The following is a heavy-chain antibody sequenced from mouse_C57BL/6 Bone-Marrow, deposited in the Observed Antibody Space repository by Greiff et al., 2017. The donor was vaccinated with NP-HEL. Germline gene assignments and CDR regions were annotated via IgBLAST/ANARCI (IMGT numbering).Heavy chain of an antibody. CDR1: GFSFNTYA. Sequence: EVMLVESGGGLVQPKGSLKLSCAASGFSFNTYAMNWVRQAPGKGLEWVARIRSKSNNYATYYADSVKDRFTISRDDSESMLYLQMNNLKTEDTAMYYCVRPYYGSSYPAWFAYWGQGTLVTVSA. CDR2: IRSKSNNYAT. V-gene: IGHV10-1*01. D-gene: IGHD1-1*01. CDR3: VRPYYGSSYPAWFAY. J-gene: IGHJ3*01.